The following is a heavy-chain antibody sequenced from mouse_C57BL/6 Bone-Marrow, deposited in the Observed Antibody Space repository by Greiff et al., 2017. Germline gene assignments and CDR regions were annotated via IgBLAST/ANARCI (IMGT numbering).Heavy chain of an antibody. V-gene: IGHV2-2*01. CDR1: GFSLTSYG. J-gene: IGHJ3*01. CDR3: ARNSDYYGSAWFAY. CDR2: IWSGGST. D-gene: IGHD1-1*01. Sequence: VMLVESGPGLVQPSQSLSITCTVSGFSLTSYGVHWVRQSPGKGLEWRGVIWSGGSTDYNAAFISRLSISKDNSKSQVFFKMNSLQADDTAIYYCARNSDYYGSAWFAYWGQGTLVTVSA.